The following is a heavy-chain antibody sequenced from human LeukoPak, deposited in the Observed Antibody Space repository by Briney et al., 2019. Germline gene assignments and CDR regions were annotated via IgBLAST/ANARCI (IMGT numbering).Heavy chain of an antibody. CDR2: IIPIFGTA. CDR1: GGTFSSYA. V-gene: IGHV1-69*06. CDR3: ARLPSGDSSGYPPYYYYYMDV. Sequence: ASVKVSCKASGGTFSSYAISWVRQAPGQGVGWMGGIIPIFGTANYAQKFQGRVTITADKSTSTAYMELSSLRSEDTAVYYCARLPSGDSSGYPPYYYYYMDVWGKGTTVTVSS. J-gene: IGHJ6*03. D-gene: IGHD3-22*01.